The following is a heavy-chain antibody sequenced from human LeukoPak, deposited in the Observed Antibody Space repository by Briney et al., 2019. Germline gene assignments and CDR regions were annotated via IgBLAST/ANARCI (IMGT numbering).Heavy chain of an antibody. J-gene: IGHJ6*01. CDR1: GYTFTGYY. Sequence: GASVKVSCKASGYTFTGYYMHWVRQAPGQGLEWMGWINPNSGGTNYAQKFQGRVTMTRDTSISTAYMELSRLRSDDTAVYYCAREGSGSYYYYYGMDVWGQGTTVTVSS. D-gene: IGHD1-26*01. V-gene: IGHV1-2*02. CDR3: AREGSGSYYYYYGMDV. CDR2: INPNSGGT.